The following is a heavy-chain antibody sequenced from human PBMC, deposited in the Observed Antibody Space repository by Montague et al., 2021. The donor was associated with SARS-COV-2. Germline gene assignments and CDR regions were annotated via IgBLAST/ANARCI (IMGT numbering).Heavy chain of an antibody. D-gene: IGHD6-19*01. CDR3: ARIASSGWFGRGDYYFDY. J-gene: IGHJ4*02. CDR2: IDWDDDK. Sequence: PALVKPTQTLTLTCTFSGFSLSTSGMCVSWIRQPPGKALEWLALIDWDDDKYYSTSLKTRLTISKDTSKNQVVLTMTNMDPVDTATYFCARIASSGWFGRGDYYFDYWGQGTLVTVSS. CDR1: GFSLSTSGMC. V-gene: IGHV2-70*01.